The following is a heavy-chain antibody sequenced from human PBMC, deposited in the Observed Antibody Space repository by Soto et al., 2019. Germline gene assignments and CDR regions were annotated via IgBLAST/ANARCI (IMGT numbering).Heavy chain of an antibody. Sequence: QVQLQESGPGLVNPSGTLSLTCAVSGGSLSSSNWWSWVRRPPGKTLEWLGEIFCSGSIKYDPSLNSRVTTSADQPKNRLSPRLTSVSAADTAVYYCVHHGGDPHYHDFWGQGILVTVSS. V-gene: IGHV4-4*02. J-gene: IGHJ4*02. CDR2: IFCSGSI. D-gene: IGHD4-17*01. CDR3: VHHGGDPHYHDF. CDR1: GGSLSSSNW.